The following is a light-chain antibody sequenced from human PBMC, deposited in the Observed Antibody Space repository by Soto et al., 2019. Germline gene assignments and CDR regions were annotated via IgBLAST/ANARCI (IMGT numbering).Light chain of an antibody. Sequence: QSVVTQEPSLTVSPGGTVTLTCASSTGAVTSGYYPNWFQQKPGQAPRALIYSTSNKQSWTPARFSGSLVGGKAALTLSGVQPEDEAEYYCLLYYGDVQHWVFGGGTKLTVL. CDR1: TGAVTSGYY. CDR3: LLYYGDVQHWV. CDR2: STS. V-gene: IGLV7-43*01. J-gene: IGLJ3*02.